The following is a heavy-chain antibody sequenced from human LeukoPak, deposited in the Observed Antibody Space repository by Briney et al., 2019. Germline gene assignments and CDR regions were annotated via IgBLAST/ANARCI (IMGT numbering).Heavy chain of an antibody. Sequence: PETLSLTCAVSGGSFDSYYWSWIRQSPGKGLEWIGEIDHSGSTHYNPSLKSRVTIPVDTSKRQFSLQLRSVTAADTALYYCARNFPYSKLDYWGQGTLVTVSS. J-gene: IGHJ4*02. CDR3: ARNFPYSKLDY. CDR1: GGSFDSYY. CDR2: IDHSGST. D-gene: IGHD6-13*01. V-gene: IGHV4-34*01.